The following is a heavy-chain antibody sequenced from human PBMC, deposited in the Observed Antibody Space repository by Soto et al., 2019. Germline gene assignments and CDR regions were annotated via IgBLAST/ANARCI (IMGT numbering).Heavy chain of an antibody. V-gene: IGHV1-46*01. J-gene: IGHJ4*02. CDR3: ARDFGTYYYDSSGGCDY. D-gene: IGHD3-22*01. CDR1: GYTFTSYY. Sequence: QVQLVQSGAEVKKPGASVKVSCKASGYTFTSYYMHWVRQAPGQGLEWMGIINPSGGSTSYAQKFEGRVTMNRDTSTSTVYMELSSLRSEDTAVYYCARDFGTYYYDSSGGCDYWGQGTLVTVSS. CDR2: INPSGGST.